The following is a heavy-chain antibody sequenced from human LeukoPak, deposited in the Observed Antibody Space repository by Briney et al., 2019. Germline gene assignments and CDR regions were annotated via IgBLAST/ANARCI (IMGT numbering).Heavy chain of an antibody. J-gene: IGHJ4*02. CDR2: ISGSGGST. Sequence: GGSLRLSCAASGFTFSSYGMSWVRQAPGKGLGWVSAISGSGGSTYYADSVKGRFTISRDNSKNTLYLQMNGLRAEDTAVYYCARVFCSGVKCWFDYWGQGTLVTVSS. V-gene: IGHV3-23*01. D-gene: IGHD2-15*01. CDR3: ARVFCSGVKCWFDY. CDR1: GFTFSSYG.